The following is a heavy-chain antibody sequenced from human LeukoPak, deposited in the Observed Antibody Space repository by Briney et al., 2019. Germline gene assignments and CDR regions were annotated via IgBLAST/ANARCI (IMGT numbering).Heavy chain of an antibody. J-gene: IGHJ4*02. V-gene: IGHV3-21*01. CDR1: GFTFSSYS. D-gene: IGHD4-11*01. CDR3: ARDWDYSFDY. CDR2: ISTRSSHI. Sequence: GGSPRLSCAASGFTFSSYSMNWVRQAPGRGLEWVSSISTRSSHIYYADSVKGRFTISRDNAKNSLYLHMNSLRAEDTPVYYFARDWDYSFDYWGQGTLVTVSS.